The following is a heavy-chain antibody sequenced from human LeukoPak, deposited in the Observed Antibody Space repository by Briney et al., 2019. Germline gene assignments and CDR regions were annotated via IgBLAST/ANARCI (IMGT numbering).Heavy chain of an antibody. D-gene: IGHD2-15*01. CDR2: IIPIFGTA. V-gene: IGHV1-69*13. CDR1: GCTFSSYA. CDR3: ASGGVVVVVAATPDLQYYYYYGMDV. J-gene: IGHJ6*04. Sequence: ASVKVSCTASGCTFSSYAISWVRQAPGQGLEWMGGIIPIFGTANYAQKFQGRVTITADESTSTAYMELSSLRSEDTAVYYCASGGVVVVVAATPDLQYYYYYGMDVWGKGTTVTVSS.